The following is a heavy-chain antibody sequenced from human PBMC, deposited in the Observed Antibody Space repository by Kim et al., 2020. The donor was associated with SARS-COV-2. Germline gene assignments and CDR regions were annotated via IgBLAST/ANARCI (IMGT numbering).Heavy chain of an antibody. Sequence: NDAQKLQGRVTMTTDTSTSTAYMELRSLRSDDTAVYYCARVRAVAGPEDYWGQGTLVTVSS. CDR3: ARVRAVAGPEDY. J-gene: IGHJ4*02. V-gene: IGHV1-18*01. D-gene: IGHD6-19*01.